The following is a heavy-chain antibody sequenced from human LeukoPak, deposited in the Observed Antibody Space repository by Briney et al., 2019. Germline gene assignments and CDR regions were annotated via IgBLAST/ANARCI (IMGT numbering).Heavy chain of an antibody. V-gene: IGHV4-39*01. CDR1: GDSVSRSDSY. CDR2: IYYSGRT. Sequence: SSETLSLTCSVSGDSVSRSDSYWDWIRQPPGKGLEWIGTIYYSGRTYYSPSLKSRVTMSVDPSNNQFSLNPRSVTAADTAVYYCARRRYYDGSGYLEWGQGTLLSVSS. D-gene: IGHD3-22*01. J-gene: IGHJ1*01. CDR3: ARRRYYDGSGYLE.